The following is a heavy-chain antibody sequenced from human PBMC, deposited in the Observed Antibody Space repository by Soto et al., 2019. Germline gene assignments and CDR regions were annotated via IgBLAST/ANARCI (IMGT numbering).Heavy chain of an antibody. D-gene: IGHD1-7*01. CDR1: VSSFTNYW. CDR3: TNWNYPQSD. V-gene: IGHV5-10-1*01. J-gene: IGHJ4*02. Sequence: ISCKASVSSFTNYWIHWVRQKPGKGLEWMGRIEHRDSSTNYSPSFQGRFTISRDNSKNTLYLQVNSLRPEDTAVYYCTNWNYPQSDWGQGTRVTVSS. CDR2: IEHRDSST.